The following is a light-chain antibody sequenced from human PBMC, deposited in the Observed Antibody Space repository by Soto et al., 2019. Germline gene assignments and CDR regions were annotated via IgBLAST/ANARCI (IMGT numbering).Light chain of an antibody. V-gene: IGKV3-15*01. J-gene: IGKJ2*01. Sequence: EVVLTQSPATLSVSPGDRATLSCRASQSVSRNLAWYQQKPGQAPRLLIYGASTRATGVPARFSGSGSATEFTLSISILQSEDVAVYYCQQYGDWPPDTFGQGTKLEI. CDR1: QSVSRN. CDR3: QQYGDWPPDT. CDR2: GAS.